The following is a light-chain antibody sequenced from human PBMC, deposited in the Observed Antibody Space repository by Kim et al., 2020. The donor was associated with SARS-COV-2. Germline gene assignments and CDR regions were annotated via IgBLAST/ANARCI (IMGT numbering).Light chain of an antibody. Sequence: SAAVVDRITITFPASQSISSWLALYQQKPGKAPKLLINKASRLESGVPSRFSCSGSGTEFTLNISSLQPDDYETYFRQQDNSYPYNFGQGNKLGI. J-gene: IGKJ2*01. CDR3: QQDNSYPYN. V-gene: IGKV1-5*03. CDR1: QSISSW. CDR2: KAS.